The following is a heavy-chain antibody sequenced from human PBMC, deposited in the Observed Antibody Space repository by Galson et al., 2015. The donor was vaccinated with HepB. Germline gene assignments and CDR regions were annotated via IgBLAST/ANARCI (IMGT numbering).Heavy chain of an antibody. D-gene: IGHD2-2*01. Sequence: SVKVSCKASGYTFTSYGISWVRQAPGQGLEWMGWISAYNGNTNYAQKLQGRVTTTADTSTSTAYMELRSLRSDDTAVYYCARITGYCSSASYYGWFDPWGQGTLVTVSS. CDR3: ARITGYCSSASYYGWFDP. CDR2: ISAYNGNT. CDR1: GYTFTSYG. V-gene: IGHV1-18*01. J-gene: IGHJ5*02.